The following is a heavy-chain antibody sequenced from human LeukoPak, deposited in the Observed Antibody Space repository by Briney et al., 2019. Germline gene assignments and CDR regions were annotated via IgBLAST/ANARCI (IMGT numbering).Heavy chain of an antibody. CDR1: SASISTYY. D-gene: IGHD6-19*01. J-gene: IGHJ4*02. V-gene: IGHV4-4*08. CDR3: ATSGWYLLPGVY. Sequence: SETLSLTCTVSSASISTYYWSWIRQPPGKGLEWIGYIYHSGTSNYNPSLKSRVTISVDTSKNQLSLKLSSVTAADTAVYYCATSGWYLLPGVYWGQGTLVTVSS. CDR2: IYHSGTS.